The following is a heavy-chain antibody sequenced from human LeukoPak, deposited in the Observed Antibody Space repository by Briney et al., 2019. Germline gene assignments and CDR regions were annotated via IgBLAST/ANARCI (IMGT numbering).Heavy chain of an antibody. V-gene: IGHV3-33*01. Sequence: GRSLRLSCAASGFTFSSYGMHWVRQAPGKGLEWVAVIWYDGSNKYYADSVKGRFTISRDNSKNTLYLQMNSLRAEDTALYHCARVSGYSYADYFDYWGQGTLVTVSS. CDR2: IWYDGSNK. D-gene: IGHD5-18*01. J-gene: IGHJ4*02. CDR1: GFTFSSYG. CDR3: ARVSGYSYADYFDY.